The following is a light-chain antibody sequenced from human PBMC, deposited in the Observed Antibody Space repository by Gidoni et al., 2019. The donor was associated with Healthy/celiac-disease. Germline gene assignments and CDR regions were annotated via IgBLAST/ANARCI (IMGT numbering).Light chain of an antibody. CDR1: QSVSSSY. V-gene: IGKV3-20*01. CDR2: GAS. J-gene: IGKJ2*01. CDR3: QQYGSSLYT. Sequence: DIVLTQSPGTLSLSPGGRATLSCRASQSVSSSYLAWYQQKPGQAPRLLIYGASSRATGIPDRFSGSGSGTDFTLTISRLEPEDFAVYYCQQYGSSLYTFGQXTKLEIK.